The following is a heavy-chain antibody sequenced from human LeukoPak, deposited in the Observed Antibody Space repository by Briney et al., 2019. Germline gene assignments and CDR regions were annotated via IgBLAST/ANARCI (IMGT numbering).Heavy chain of an antibody. CDR1: GFTFGDYG. J-gene: IGHJ4*02. CDR3: TRVRGYSYGYGDY. Sequence: GRSLRLSCKASGFTFGDYGLSWVRQAPGKGLEWVGLIRSKAYGGTTEYAASVEGRFTISRDDSKSIAYLQMNSLKTEDTAVYYCTRVRGYSYGYGDYWGQGTLVTVSS. D-gene: IGHD5-18*01. V-gene: IGHV3-49*04. CDR2: IRSKAYGGTT.